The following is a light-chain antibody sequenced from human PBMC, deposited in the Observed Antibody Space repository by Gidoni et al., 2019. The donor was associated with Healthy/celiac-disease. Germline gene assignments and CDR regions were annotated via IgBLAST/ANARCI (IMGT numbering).Light chain of an antibody. CDR2: EVS. Sequence: QSALTQPASVSGSPGQSLTISCTGTSSDVGGYNYVSWYQQHTGKAPKLMIYEVSNRPSGVSNLFSGSKSGNTASLTISGLQAEDEADYYCSSYTSSITVVFGGGTKLTVL. CDR1: SSDVGGYNY. CDR3: SSYTSSITVV. J-gene: IGLJ2*01. V-gene: IGLV2-14*01.